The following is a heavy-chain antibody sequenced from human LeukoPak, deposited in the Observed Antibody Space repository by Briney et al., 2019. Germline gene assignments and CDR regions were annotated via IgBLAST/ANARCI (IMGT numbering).Heavy chain of an antibody. CDR2: ISAYNGNT. J-gene: IGHJ6*03. D-gene: IGHD3-9*01. CDR1: GYTFTSYG. CDR3: ARDGREYYDILTGPYYMDV. Sequence: ASVKVSCKASGYTFTSYGISWVRQAPGQGLEWMGWISAYNGNTSYAQKLQSRVTMTTDTSTSTAYMELRSLRSDDTAVYYCARDGREYYDILTGPYYMDVWGKGTTVTISS. V-gene: IGHV1-18*01.